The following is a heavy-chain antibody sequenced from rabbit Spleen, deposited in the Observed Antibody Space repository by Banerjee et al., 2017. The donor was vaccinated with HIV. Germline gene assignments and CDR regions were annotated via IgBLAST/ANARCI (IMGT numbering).Heavy chain of an antibody. J-gene: IGHJ4*01. Sequence: QEQLEESGGDLVKPGASLTLTCTASGFSFSSSYWMCWVRQAPGKGLEWIGCMDAGSSGSTYYASWAKGRFTISKSSTTVTLQMTGLTAADTATYFCARDLVAVIGWNFNLWGPGTLVTVS. CDR2: MDAGSSGST. CDR1: GFSFSSSYW. D-gene: IGHD1-1*01. CDR3: ARDLVAVIGWNFNL. V-gene: IGHV1S45*01.